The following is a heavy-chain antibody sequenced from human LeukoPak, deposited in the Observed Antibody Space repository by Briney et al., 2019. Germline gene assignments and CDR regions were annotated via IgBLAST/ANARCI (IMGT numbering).Heavy chain of an antibody. D-gene: IGHD6-19*01. CDR3: TRDGAVAADRGDY. CDR2: IRSKAYGGTT. CDR1: GFTFGDYA. Sequence: GGSLRLSCTASGFTFGDYAMSWFRQAPGKGLEWVGFIRSKAYGGTTEYAASVKGRFTISRDDSTSIAYLQMNSLKTEDTAVYYCTRDGAVAADRGDYWGQGTLVTVSS. J-gene: IGHJ4*02. V-gene: IGHV3-49*03.